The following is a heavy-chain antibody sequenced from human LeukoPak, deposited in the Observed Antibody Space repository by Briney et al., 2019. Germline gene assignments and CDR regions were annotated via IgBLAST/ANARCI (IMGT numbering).Heavy chain of an antibody. CDR2: IYYSGST. D-gene: IGHD6-6*01. CDR1: GGSISSYY. Sequence: PSETLSLTCTVSGGSISSYYWSWIRQPPGKGLEWIGYIYYSGSTNYNPSLKSRVTISVDTSKNQFSLKLSSVTAADTAVYYCARDRGDSSSSVWFDPWGQGTLVTVSS. V-gene: IGHV4-59*12. CDR3: ARDRGDSSSSVWFDP. J-gene: IGHJ5*02.